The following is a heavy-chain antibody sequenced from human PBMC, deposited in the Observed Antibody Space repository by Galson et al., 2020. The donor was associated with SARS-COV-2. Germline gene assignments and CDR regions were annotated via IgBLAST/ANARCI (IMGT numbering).Heavy chain of an antibody. D-gene: IGHD1-26*01. J-gene: IGHJ6*02. V-gene: IGHV3-21*01. CDR1: GFPFNSYT. CDR3: AREASWAMFGMDV. CDR2: ISSNSGYI. Sequence: GGSLRLSRVVSGFPFNSYTMSWVRQAPGKGLEWVSSISSNSGYIYSVDSVKGRFTISRDNAKNSLYLQMNSLRAEDTAVYYCAREASWAMFGMDVWGQGTTVTVSS.